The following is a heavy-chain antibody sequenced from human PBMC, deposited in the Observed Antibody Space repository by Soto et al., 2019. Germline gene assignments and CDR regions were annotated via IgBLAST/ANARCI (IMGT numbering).Heavy chain of an antibody. CDR2: IIPILGIA. J-gene: IGHJ4*02. Sequence: QVQLVQSGAEVKKPGSSVKVSCKASGGTFSSYTISWVRQAPGQGLEWMGRIIPILGIANYAQKFQGRVTITADKSTSTAYMELSSLRSEETAVYYCALAPYSSSYNYWGQGTLVTVSS. V-gene: IGHV1-69*02. CDR1: GGTFSSYT. CDR3: ALAPYSSSYNY. D-gene: IGHD6-6*01.